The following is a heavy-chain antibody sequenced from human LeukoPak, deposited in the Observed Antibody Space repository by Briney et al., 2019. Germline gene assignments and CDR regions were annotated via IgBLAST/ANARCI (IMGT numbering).Heavy chain of an antibody. Sequence: GGSLRLSCAASGFMFNGYSMTWVRQAPGKGLEWVSYISGGSDYIFYTDSVKGRFTISRDNAKKSLYLQLNSLRVEDTAVYYCAREQQQYDYWGQGTLVTVSS. J-gene: IGHJ4*02. CDR3: AREQQQYDY. CDR2: ISGGSDYI. D-gene: IGHD6-13*01. V-gene: IGHV3-21*01. CDR1: GFMFNGYS.